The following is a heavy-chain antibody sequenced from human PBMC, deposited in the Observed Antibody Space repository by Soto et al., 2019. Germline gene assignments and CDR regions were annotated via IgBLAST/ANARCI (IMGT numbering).Heavy chain of an antibody. CDR3: ARNRVVAATWLWYFDY. CDR1: GGTFSSYA. CDR2: IIPIFGTA. Sequence: QVQLVQSGAEVKKPGSSVKVSCKASGGTFSSYAISWVRQAPGQGLEWMGGIIPIFGTANYAQKFQGRVTITADESTSTAYMKLSSLRSEDTAVYYCARNRVVAATWLWYFDYWGQGTLVTVSS. D-gene: IGHD2-15*01. V-gene: IGHV1-69*12. J-gene: IGHJ4*02.